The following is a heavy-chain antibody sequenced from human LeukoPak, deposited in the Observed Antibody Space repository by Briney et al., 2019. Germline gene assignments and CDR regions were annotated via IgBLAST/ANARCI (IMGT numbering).Heavy chain of an antibody. Sequence: GGSLRLSCAASGFTFSSYWMSWVRQAPGKGLEWVANIKQDGSEKYYVDSVKGRFTISRDNAKNSLYLQINSLRVEDTAFYYCARVSGDYYDRSGDPDVLDIWGQGTMVTVSS. CDR1: GFTFSSYW. CDR3: ARVSGDYYDRSGDPDVLDI. CDR2: IKQDGSEK. V-gene: IGHV3-7*03. D-gene: IGHD3-22*01. J-gene: IGHJ3*02.